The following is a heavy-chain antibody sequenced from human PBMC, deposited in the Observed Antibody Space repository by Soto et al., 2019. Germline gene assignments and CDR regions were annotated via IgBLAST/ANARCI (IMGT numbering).Heavy chain of an antibody. J-gene: IGHJ4*02. V-gene: IGHV4-30-4*01. Sequence: PSEILSLTCTVSGGSISSGDHYWSWIRQPPGKGLEWIGYIYYSGTTYSSPSLQSRVTISVDTSKNQFSLKVKSVTAADTAVYYCARGAYSDSSSYFDYWGQGTLVTVSS. CDR3: ARGAYSDSSSYFDY. D-gene: IGHD6-6*01. CDR1: GGSISSGDHY. CDR2: IYYSGTT.